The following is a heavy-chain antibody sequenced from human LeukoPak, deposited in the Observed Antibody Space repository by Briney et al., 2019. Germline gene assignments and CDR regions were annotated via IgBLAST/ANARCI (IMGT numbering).Heavy chain of an antibody. D-gene: IGHD3-22*01. CDR1: GFTVSSNY. CDR2: IYSAGNT. J-gene: IGHJ4*02. V-gene: IGHV3-66*01. CDR3: ARAHDRGYYYGFDY. Sequence: PGGSLRLSCAASGFTVSSNYMSWVRQAPGKGLEWVSVIYSAGNTYYADSVQGRFTMSRENPENTLYLQMNSLRAGDTAVYYCARAHDRGYYYGFDYWGQGTLVTVSS.